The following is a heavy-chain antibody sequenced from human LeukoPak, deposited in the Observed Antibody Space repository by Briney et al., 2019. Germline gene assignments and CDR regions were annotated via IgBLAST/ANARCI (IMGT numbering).Heavy chain of an antibody. D-gene: IGHD3-16*01. Sequence: GGSLRLSCAASGFTFSSYSMNWVRQAPGKGLEWVSSISSSSSYIYYADSVKGRFTISRDNAKNSLYLQMNSLRAEDTAVYYCARDSIMITFGGPPGYYYGMDVWGKGTTVTVSS. J-gene: IGHJ6*04. CDR1: GFTFSSYS. CDR3: ARDSIMITFGGPPGYYYGMDV. CDR2: ISSSSSYI. V-gene: IGHV3-21*01.